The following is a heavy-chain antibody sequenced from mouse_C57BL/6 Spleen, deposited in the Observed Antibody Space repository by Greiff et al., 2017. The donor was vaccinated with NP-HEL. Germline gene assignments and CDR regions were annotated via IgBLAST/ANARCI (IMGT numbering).Heavy chain of an antibody. V-gene: IGHV1-69*01. Sequence: QVQLQQPGAELVMPGASVKLSCKASGYTFTSYWMHWVKQRPGQGLEWIGEIDPSDSYTNYNQKFKGKSTLTVDQSSSTAYMQLSSLTSEDSAVYYCARPYYGSSYYWYFDVWGTGTTVTVSS. J-gene: IGHJ1*03. CDR1: GYTFTSYW. D-gene: IGHD1-1*01. CDR3: ARPYYGSSYYWYFDV. CDR2: IDPSDSYT.